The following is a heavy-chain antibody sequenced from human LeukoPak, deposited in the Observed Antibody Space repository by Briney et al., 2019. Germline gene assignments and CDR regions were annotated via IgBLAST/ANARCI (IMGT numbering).Heavy chain of an antibody. CDR3: AKSRGLSPLDAFDI. CDR1: GYNFSNYL. Sequence: GESLKISCVDAGYNFSNYLVAWVRQMPVKGLEWRGIIYSGDSDTRYSPSFQGQVTISADKSINTAYLQWSSLKASDTAMYYCAKSRGLSPLDAFDIWGQGTMVTVSS. D-gene: IGHD3-10*01. J-gene: IGHJ3*02. CDR2: IYSGDSDT. V-gene: IGHV5-51*01.